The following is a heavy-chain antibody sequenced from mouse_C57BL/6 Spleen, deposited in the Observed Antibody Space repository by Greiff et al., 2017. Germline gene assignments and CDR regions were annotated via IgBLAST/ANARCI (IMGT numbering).Heavy chain of an antibody. V-gene: IGHV5-4*01. CDR1: GFTFSSYA. J-gene: IGHJ2*01. D-gene: IGHD1-1*01. Sequence: EVKLVESGGGLVKPGGSLKLSCAASGFTFSSYAMSWVRQTPEKRLEWVATISDGGSYTYYPDNVKGRFTISRDNAKNNLYLQMSHLKSEDTAMYYCARERGFTTVVAPHFDYWGQGTTLTVSS. CDR2: ISDGGSYT. CDR3: ARERGFTTVVAPHFDY.